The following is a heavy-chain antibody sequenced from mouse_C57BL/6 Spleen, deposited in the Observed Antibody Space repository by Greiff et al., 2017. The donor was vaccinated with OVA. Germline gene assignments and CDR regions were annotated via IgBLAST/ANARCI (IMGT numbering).Heavy chain of an antibody. CDR2: INPSNGGT. CDR3: ARVGLYYDYSYFDY. CDR1: GYTFTSYW. Sequence: QVQLQQPGTELVKPGASVKLSCKASGYTFTSYWMHWVKQRPGQGLEWIGNINPSNGGTKYNEKFKSKATLTVDKSSSTAYMQLSSLTSEDSAVYYCARVGLYYDYSYFDYWGQGPTLTVAS. J-gene: IGHJ2*01. D-gene: IGHD2-4*01. V-gene: IGHV1-53*01.